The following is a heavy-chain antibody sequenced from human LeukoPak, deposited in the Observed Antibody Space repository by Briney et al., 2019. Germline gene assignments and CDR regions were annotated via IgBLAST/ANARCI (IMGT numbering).Heavy chain of an antibody. D-gene: IGHD5-18*01. CDR3: AASTKHTAMVDY. J-gene: IGHJ4*02. CDR2: IGSSSSYI. Sequence: PGGSPRLSCAASGFTFSSYSMNWVRQAPGKGLEWVSSIGSSSSYIYHADSVKGRFTISRDNAKNSLYLQMNSLRAEDTAVYYCAASTKHTAMVDYWGQGTLVTVSS. V-gene: IGHV3-21*01. CDR1: GFTFSSYS.